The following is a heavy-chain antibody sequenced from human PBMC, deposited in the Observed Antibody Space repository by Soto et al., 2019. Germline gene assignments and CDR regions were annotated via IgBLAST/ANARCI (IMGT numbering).Heavy chain of an antibody. CDR3: AKWSYLDY. CDR1: VFSFASFA. J-gene: IGHJ4*02. D-gene: IGHD3-3*01. CDR2: ISGSDGKT. V-gene: IGHV3-23*01. Sequence: WWSLRLSCTTSVFSFASFAMTWFRQAPGKGLEWVATISGSDGKTYYADSVKGRFSISRDTSRNTLYLQMNSLRADDTAIYYCAKWSYLDYWGQGTRVTVSS.